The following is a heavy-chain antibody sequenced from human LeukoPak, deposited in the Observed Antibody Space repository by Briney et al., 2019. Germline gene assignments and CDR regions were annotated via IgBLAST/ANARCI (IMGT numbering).Heavy chain of an antibody. D-gene: IGHD3-10*02. V-gene: IGHV3-48*04. Sequence: GGSLRLSCAASGFTFSIYSMNWVRQAPGKGLEWVSYISSSGSTIYYADSVKGRFTISRDNAKNSLYLQMNSLRAVDTAVYYCAELGITMIGGVWGKGTTVTISS. J-gene: IGHJ6*04. CDR1: GFTFSIYS. CDR3: AELGITMIGGV. CDR2: ISSSGSTI.